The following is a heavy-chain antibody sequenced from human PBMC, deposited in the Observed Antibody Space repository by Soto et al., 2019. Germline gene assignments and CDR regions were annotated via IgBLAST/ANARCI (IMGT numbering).Heavy chain of an antibody. Sequence: ASVKVSCKASGYTFTGYYMHWVRQAPGQGLEWMGWINPNSGGTNYAQKFQGRVTMTRDTSISTAYMELSRLRSDDTAVYYCAGAYSSSAKGFDPWGQGTLVTVSS. J-gene: IGHJ5*02. CDR1: GYTFTGYY. CDR2: INPNSGGT. D-gene: IGHD6-6*01. V-gene: IGHV1-2*02. CDR3: AGAYSSSAKGFDP.